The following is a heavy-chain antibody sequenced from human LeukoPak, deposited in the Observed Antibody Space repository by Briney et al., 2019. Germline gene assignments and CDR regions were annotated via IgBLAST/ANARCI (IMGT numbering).Heavy chain of an antibody. CDR1: GFTFSSYS. V-gene: IGHV3-21*01. Sequence: EGSLRLSCAASGFTFSSYSMNWFRQAPGKGLEWVSSISSSSSYIYYADSVKGRFTISRDNAKNSLYLQMNSLRAEDTAVYYCARSKSLYDFWSGYYRDDAFDIWGQGTMVTVSS. CDR3: ARSKSLYDFWSGYYRDDAFDI. CDR2: ISSSSSYI. D-gene: IGHD3-3*01. J-gene: IGHJ3*02.